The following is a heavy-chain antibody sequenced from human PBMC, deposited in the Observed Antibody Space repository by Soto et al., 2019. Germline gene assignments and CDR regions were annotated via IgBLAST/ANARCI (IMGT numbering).Heavy chain of an antibody. D-gene: IGHD6-6*01. CDR2: ISAYNGNT. CDR1: GYTFTSYG. V-gene: IGHV1-18*01. Sequence: QVQLVQSGAEVKKPGASVKVSCKASGYTFTSYGISWVRQAPGQGLEWMGWISAYNGNTNYAQKPQGRVTRTTDTSTSTAYMWLRSLRSDDTAVYYCARSSGSAYWFDPWGQGTLVTVSS. CDR3: ARSSGSAYWFDP. J-gene: IGHJ5*02.